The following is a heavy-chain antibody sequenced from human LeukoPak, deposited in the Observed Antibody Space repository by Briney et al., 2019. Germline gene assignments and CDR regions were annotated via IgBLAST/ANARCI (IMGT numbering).Heavy chain of an antibody. V-gene: IGHV4-34*01. Sequence: PSETLSLTCAIYGGSFSGYYWSWIRQPPGKGLEWSGEINHSGSTNYNPSLTSRVTISVATSKNQFSLKLSSVTAAATAVYYCARGYYYETQGLDWFDPWGQGTLVTVSS. CDR2: INHSGST. CDR1: GGSFSGYY. J-gene: IGHJ5*02. CDR3: ARGYYYETQGLDWFDP. D-gene: IGHD3-22*01.